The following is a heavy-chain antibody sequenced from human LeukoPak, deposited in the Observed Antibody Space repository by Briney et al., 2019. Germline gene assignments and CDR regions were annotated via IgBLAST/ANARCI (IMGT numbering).Heavy chain of an antibody. Sequence: SVKVSCKASGGTFSSYAISWVRQAPGQGLEWMGGIIPIFSTANYAQKFQGRVTITTDESTSTAYMELSSLRSEDTAVYYCARYCSSTSCYSGFDYWGQGTLVTVSS. D-gene: IGHD2-2*02. CDR2: IIPIFSTA. V-gene: IGHV1-69*05. CDR3: ARYCSSTSCYSGFDY. J-gene: IGHJ4*02. CDR1: GGTFSSYA.